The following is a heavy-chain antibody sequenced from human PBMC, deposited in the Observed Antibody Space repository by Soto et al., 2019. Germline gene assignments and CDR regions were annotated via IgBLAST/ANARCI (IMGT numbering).Heavy chain of an antibody. CDR2: IKEDGSER. Sequence: EVQLVESGGDLVQPGGSLRLSCAASGFTFSNYWMSWVRQAPGKGLEWVANIKEDGSERNYVDSVKGRFTISRDNAENSLYLQMNSLRAEDTAVYYCASARHIGPWGQGTLGTVSS. CDR1: GFTFSNYW. CDR3: ASARHIGP. V-gene: IGHV3-7*01. D-gene: IGHD2-21*01. J-gene: IGHJ5*02.